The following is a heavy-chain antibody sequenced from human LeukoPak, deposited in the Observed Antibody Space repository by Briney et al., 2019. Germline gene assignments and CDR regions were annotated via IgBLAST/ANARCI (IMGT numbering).Heavy chain of an antibody. J-gene: IGHJ4*02. CDR1: GGSISSGGYY. CDR3: ARYSTATNFDY. Sequence: SETLSLTCTVSGGSISSGGYYWSWIRQHPGKGLEWIGYIYYSGSTYYNPSLKSRVIISVDTSKNQFSLKLSSVTAADTAVYYCARYSTATNFDYWGQGTLVTVSS. V-gene: IGHV4-31*03. D-gene: IGHD4-17*01. CDR2: IYYSGST.